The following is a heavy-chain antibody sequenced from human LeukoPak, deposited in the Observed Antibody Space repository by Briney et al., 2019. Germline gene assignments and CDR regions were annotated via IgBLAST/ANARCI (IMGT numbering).Heavy chain of an antibody. CDR3: ARAYDSSGYYSRFFGY. CDR2: ITTSSSAI. Sequence: GGSLRLSCAASGFTFSSYSINWVGQAPGKGMEWLSYITTSSSAIFYADSVKGRFTISRDNAKNSLYLQMNSLRDEDTAVYYCARAYDSSGYYSRFFGYWGQGTLVTVSS. J-gene: IGHJ4*02. D-gene: IGHD3-22*01. V-gene: IGHV3-48*02. CDR1: GFTFSSYS.